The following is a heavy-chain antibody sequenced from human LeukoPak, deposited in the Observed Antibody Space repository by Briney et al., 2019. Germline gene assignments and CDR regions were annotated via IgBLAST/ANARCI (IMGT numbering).Heavy chain of an antibody. CDR1: GFSFSSYW. CDR2: IKQDGGEK. J-gene: IGHJ4*02. CDR3: ARDYYRSGSYAVDF. V-gene: IGHV3-7*01. D-gene: IGHD3-10*01. Sequence: GGSLRVSCAASGFSFSSYWMSWVRQAPGKRLEWVANIKQDGGEKYYVDSVKGRFTISRDNAKNSLYLQMTSLRAEDTALYYCARDYYRSGSYAVDFWGQGTLVTVSS.